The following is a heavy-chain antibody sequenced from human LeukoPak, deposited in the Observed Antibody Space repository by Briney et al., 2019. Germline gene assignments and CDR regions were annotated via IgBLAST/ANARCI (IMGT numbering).Heavy chain of an antibody. CDR1: GGSFSGHY. V-gene: IGHV4-39*01. Sequence: SETLSLTCAVYGGSFSGHYWGWIRQPPGKGLEWIGSIHSSGNTYYNPSLKSRVTISVDTSKNHFSLKLSSVTAADRAVYYCAKHEGSYYDKSGYTFDFWGQGTLVTVSS. CDR3: AKHEGSYYDKSGYTFDF. CDR2: IHSSGNT. J-gene: IGHJ4*02. D-gene: IGHD3-22*01.